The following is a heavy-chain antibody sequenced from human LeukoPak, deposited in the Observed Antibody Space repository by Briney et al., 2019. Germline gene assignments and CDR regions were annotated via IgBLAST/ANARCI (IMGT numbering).Heavy chain of an antibody. D-gene: IGHD6-6*01. CDR1: GGTFSSYA. J-gene: IGHJ6*03. Sequence: ASVKVSCKASGGTFSSYAISWVRQAPGQGLEWMGGIIPIFGTANYAQKFQGRVTITADESTSTAYMELSSLRSEDTAVYYCARDKGQLVRGSYYYYYYMDVWGKGTTVTVSS. CDR2: IIPIFGTA. CDR3: ARDKGQLVRGSYYYYYYMDV. V-gene: IGHV1-69*13.